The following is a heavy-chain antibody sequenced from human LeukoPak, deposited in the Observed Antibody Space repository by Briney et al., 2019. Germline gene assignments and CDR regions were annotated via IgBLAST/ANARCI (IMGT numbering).Heavy chain of an antibody. CDR3: ARLDSSAYYSEY. D-gene: IGHD3-22*01. CDR2: ISGSGGTI. V-gene: IGHV3-23*01. J-gene: IGHJ4*02. CDR1: GLTFSSYA. Sequence: PGGSLRLSCAVSGLTFSSYAMSWVRQAPGKGLEGVLVISGSGGTIYYADSVKGRFTISRDNSKNTLYLQMNSLRAEDTAVYYCARLDSSAYYSEYWGQGTLVTVSS.